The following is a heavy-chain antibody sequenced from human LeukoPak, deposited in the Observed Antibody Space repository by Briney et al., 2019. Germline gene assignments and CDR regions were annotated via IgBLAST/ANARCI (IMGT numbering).Heavy chain of an antibody. Sequence: PGRSLRLSCAASGFTFDDYAMHWVRQAPGKGLEWVSAISSTGGTAYYADSVKGRFTISRDNSKNTLYLQMNSLRAEDTAIYYCAKNGDRGAYCSGGSCYPYYYYNMDVWGKGTTVTISS. V-gene: IGHV3-23*01. D-gene: IGHD2-15*01. J-gene: IGHJ6*03. CDR1: GFTFDDYA. CDR2: ISSTGGTA. CDR3: AKNGDRGAYCSGGSCYPYYYYNMDV.